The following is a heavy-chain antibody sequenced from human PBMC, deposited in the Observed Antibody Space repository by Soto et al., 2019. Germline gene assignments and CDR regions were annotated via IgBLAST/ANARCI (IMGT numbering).Heavy chain of an antibody. CDR2: ISAYNGNT. CDR3: ASAPRRSWDAT. CDR1: GYTFTSYG. D-gene: IGHD6-13*01. V-gene: IGHV1-18*01. J-gene: IGHJ5*02. Sequence: QVQLVQSGAEVKKPGASVKVSCKASGYTFTSYGISWVRQAPGQGLEWMGWISAYNGNTNYAQKLQGRVTMTTDTSSSTAKMELRSLRADDTAVFSCASAPRRSWDATWGQGPLVTVSS.